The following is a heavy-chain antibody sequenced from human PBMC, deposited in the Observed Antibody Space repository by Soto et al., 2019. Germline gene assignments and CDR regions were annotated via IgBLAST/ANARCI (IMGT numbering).Heavy chain of an antibody. CDR3: ARSGNLFDY. CDR1: GGSFNDYY. V-gene: IGHV4-34*01. Sequence: QVQLQQWGAGLLKPSETLSLTCAVYGGSFNDYYWSWIRQPPGKGLEWIGEINHTGHTNYNPSLKSRVTISVDTSRTQFSLKLNYVTAADTAVYYCARSGNLFDYWGQGILVTVSS. CDR2: INHTGHT. D-gene: IGHD3-10*01. J-gene: IGHJ4*02.